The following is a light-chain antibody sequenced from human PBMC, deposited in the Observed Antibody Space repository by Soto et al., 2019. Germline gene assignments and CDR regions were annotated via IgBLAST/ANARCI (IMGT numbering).Light chain of an antibody. V-gene: IGKV2-30*02. CDR2: KVS. CDR3: MQGTHWPIT. CDR1: QIVVHSYGIAY. J-gene: IGKJ5*01. Sequence: DGVMTQSPLCLPVALGHPASISCSSNQIVVHSYGIAYSSWFQQRPGRSPRRLIYKVSNRDSGVPARFSGSGSGTDFALKISRVEAEDVGVYYCMQGTHWPITFGQGTRLEIK.